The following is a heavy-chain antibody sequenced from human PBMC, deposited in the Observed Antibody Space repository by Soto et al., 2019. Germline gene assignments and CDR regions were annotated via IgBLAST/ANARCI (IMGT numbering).Heavy chain of an antibody. D-gene: IGHD2-2*01. CDR2: ISAYNGNT. CDR1: GYTFTSYG. Sequence: QVQLVQSGAEVKKPGASVKVSCKASGYTFTSYGISWVRQAPGQGLEWMGWISAYNGNTNYAQKLQGRVTMTTDTSTSTAYMELRSLRSDDTAVYYCASSRAVPAAMDEIRFWHYYYYYGMDVWGQGTTVTVSS. CDR3: ASSRAVPAAMDEIRFWHYYYYYGMDV. J-gene: IGHJ6*02. V-gene: IGHV1-18*01.